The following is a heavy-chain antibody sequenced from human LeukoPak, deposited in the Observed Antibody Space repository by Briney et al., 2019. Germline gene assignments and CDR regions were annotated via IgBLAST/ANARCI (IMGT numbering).Heavy chain of an antibody. D-gene: IGHD2-8*01. CDR2: INSDGSST. CDR1: GFTFSSYW. V-gene: IGHV3-74*01. Sequence: GGSLRLSCAASGFTFSSYWMHWVRQAPGKGLVWVSRINSDGSSTSYADSVKGRFTISRDNAKNTLYLQMNSLRAEDTAVYYCARAACTNGVCYKYYYYYYMDVWGKGTTVTVSS. CDR3: ARAACTNGVCYKYYYYYYMDV. J-gene: IGHJ6*03.